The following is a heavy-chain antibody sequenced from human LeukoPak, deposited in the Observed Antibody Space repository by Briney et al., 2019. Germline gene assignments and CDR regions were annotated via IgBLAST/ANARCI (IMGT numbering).Heavy chain of an antibody. V-gene: IGHV3-23*01. CDR3: AKGAYSGYDFGDY. CDR2: ISGSGGST. J-gene: IGHJ4*02. D-gene: IGHD5-12*01. CDR1: GFTFSNYA. Sequence: GGSPRLSCAASGFTFSNYAMSWVRQAPGKGLEWVSVISGSGGSTYYADSVKGRFTISRDNSKNTLYLQMNSLRAEDTAVYYCAKGAYSGYDFGDYWGQGTLVTVSS.